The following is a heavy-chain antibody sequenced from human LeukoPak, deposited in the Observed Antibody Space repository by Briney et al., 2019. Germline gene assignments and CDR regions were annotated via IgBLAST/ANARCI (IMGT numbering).Heavy chain of an antibody. Sequence: PGGSLRLSCAASGFTFSSYAMSWVRQAPGKGLEWVSAISGGGSTYYADSVKGRFTISRDNSKNTLYLQMNSLRAEDTAVYYCAKNLEKGKYYYDSSGYWGQGTLVTVSS. V-gene: IGHV3-23*01. D-gene: IGHD3-22*01. CDR1: GFTFSSYA. CDR3: AKNLEKGKYYYDSSGY. J-gene: IGHJ4*02. CDR2: ISGGGST.